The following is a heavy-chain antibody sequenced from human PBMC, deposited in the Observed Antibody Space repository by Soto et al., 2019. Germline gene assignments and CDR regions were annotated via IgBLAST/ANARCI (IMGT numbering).Heavy chain of an antibody. CDR2: IYYSGST. CDR1: GGSISSYY. V-gene: IGHV4-59*08. CDR3: ARLQATYSGSYFLDY. J-gene: IGHJ4*02. Sequence: PSETLSLTCTVSGGSISSYYWSWIRQPPGKGLEWIGYIYYSGSTNYNPSLKSRVTISVDTSKNQFSLKLSSVTAADTAVYYCARLQATYSGSYFLDYWGQGTLVTVSS. D-gene: IGHD1-26*01.